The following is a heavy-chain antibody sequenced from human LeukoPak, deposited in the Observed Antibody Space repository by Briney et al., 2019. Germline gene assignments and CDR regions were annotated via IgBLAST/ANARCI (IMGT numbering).Heavy chain of an antibody. CDR1: GGSFSGYY. D-gene: IGHD2-2*01. CDR2: INHSGST. Sequence: SETLSLTCAVYGGSFSGYYWSWIRQPPGKGLEWIGEINHSGSTNYNPSLKSRVTISVDTSKNQFSLKLSSVTAADTAVYYCARGRAQVVPAATHGRGWFDPWGQGTLVTVSS. CDR3: ARGRAQVVPAATHGRGWFDP. J-gene: IGHJ5*02. V-gene: IGHV4-34*01.